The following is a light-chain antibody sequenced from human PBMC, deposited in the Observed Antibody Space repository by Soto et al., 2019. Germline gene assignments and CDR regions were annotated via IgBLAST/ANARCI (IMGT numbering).Light chain of an antibody. CDR2: TND. V-gene: IGLV1-44*01. Sequence: SVLTQPPSASGTPGQRVSISCSGSSSNIGSNTVNWYQQLPGTAPKLLIYTNDQRPSGVPDRFSGSKSGTSTSLAIAGLQAEDEADYYCQSYDNSLSGWVFGGGTKVTVL. CDR1: SSNIGSNT. CDR3: QSYDNSLSGWV. J-gene: IGLJ3*02.